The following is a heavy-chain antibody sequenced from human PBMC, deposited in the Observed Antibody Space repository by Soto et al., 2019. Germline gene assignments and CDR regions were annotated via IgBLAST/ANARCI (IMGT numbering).Heavy chain of an antibody. V-gene: IGHV4-59*11. J-gene: IGHJ4*02. CDR1: GGSMSSHY. CDR3: ARADPDASVGY. CDR2: ISYSGST. D-gene: IGHD3-16*01. Sequence: SETLSLTCTVSGGSMSSHYWTWLRQPPGKGLEWIGYISYSGSTYYNPSLKSRVTISADTSRNQFSLKLSSVIAADTAVYYCARADPDASVGYWGQGTLVTVS.